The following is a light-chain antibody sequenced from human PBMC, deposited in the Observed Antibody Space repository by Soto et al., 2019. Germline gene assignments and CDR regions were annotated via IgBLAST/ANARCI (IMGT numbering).Light chain of an antibody. CDR3: QQYNEWPLT. J-gene: IGKJ4*01. Sequence: EIVMTQSPATLSVSPGERATLSCRASESVSNNLAWYQQKFGQAPRLLIYHASTRATGIPARFSGSGSGTELTLTISSLQSEEVALYYCQQYNEWPLTFGGGTKVEIK. V-gene: IGKV3-15*01. CDR2: HAS. CDR1: ESVSNN.